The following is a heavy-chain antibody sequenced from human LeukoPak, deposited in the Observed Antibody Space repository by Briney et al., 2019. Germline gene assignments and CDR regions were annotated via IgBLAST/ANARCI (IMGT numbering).Heavy chain of an antibody. CDR2: MDPNSGNT. CDR1: EYTFTSYD. J-gene: IGHJ4*02. V-gene: IGHV1-8*01. CDR3: ARVVGRLLDY. D-gene: IGHD2-15*01. Sequence: ASVKVSCKASEYTFTSYDINWVRQATGQGLEWMGWMDPNSGNTGYAQKFQGRVTMTRNTSISTAYMELSSLRSEATAVYYCARVVGRLLDYWGQGTLVTVSS.